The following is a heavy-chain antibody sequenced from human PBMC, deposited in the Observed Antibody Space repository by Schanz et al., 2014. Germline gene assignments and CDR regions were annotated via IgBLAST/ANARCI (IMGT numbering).Heavy chain of an antibody. D-gene: IGHD5-12*01. V-gene: IGHV3-53*01. CDR2: MYINSGST. J-gene: IGHJ3*01. CDR3: AREGGRDGYNLAFDV. Sequence: EVQLVESGGGLIQPGGSLRLSCAVSGFTVNTNYMSWVRQAPGKGLEWISSMYINSGSTQYADSVKGRFIISRDSYNNTLFLQMNSLSAEDTAVYFCAREGGRDGYNLAFDVWGQGTLVTVSS. CDR1: GFTVNTNY.